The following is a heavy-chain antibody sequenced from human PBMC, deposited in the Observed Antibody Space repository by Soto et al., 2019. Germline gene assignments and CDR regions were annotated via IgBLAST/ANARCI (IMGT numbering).Heavy chain of an antibody. CDR1: GGSFSGYY. V-gene: IGHV4-34*01. D-gene: IGHD3-22*01. CDR2: INHSGST. J-gene: IGHJ6*03. Sequence: SETLSLTCAVYGGSFSGYYWSWIRQPPGKGLEWIGEINHSGSTNYNPSLKSRVTISVDTSKNQFSLKLSSVTAADTAVYYCARAYYYDSSGYYPPHYYYYYMDVWGKGTTVTVSS. CDR3: ARAYYYDSSGYYPPHYYYYYMDV.